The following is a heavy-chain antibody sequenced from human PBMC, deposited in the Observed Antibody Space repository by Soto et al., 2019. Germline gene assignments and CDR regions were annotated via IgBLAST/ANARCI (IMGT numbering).Heavy chain of an antibody. V-gene: IGHV3-11*06. CDR1: GFTFSDYY. Sequence: PWGSLRLSCAASGFTFSDYYMSWIRQAPGKGLEWVSYISSSSSYTNYADSVKGRFTISRDNAKNSLYLQMNSLRAEDTAVYYCARVHDSSGWSLYYYYGMDVWGQGTTVTVSS. J-gene: IGHJ6*02. D-gene: IGHD6-19*01. CDR3: ARVHDSSGWSLYYYYGMDV. CDR2: ISSSSSYT.